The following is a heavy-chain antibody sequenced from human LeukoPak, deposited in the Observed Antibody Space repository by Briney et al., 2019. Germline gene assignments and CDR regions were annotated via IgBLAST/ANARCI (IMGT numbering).Heavy chain of an antibody. CDR3: ARVGGGYLRTFDY. Sequence: SETLSLTCTVSGGSISSYYWSWIRQPPGKGLEWIGYIYYSGSTNYNPSLKSRVTTSVDTSKNQFSLKLSSVTAADTAVYYCARVGGGYLRTFDYWGQGTLVTVSS. D-gene: IGHD5-12*01. CDR2: IYYSGST. V-gene: IGHV4-59*01. CDR1: GGSISSYY. J-gene: IGHJ4*02.